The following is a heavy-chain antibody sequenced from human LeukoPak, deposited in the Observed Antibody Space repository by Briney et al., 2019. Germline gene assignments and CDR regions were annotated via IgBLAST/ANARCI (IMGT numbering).Heavy chain of an antibody. V-gene: IGHV4-61*01. D-gene: IGHD6-19*01. Sequence: PSETLSLTRTVSGGSVSSGSYYWSWIRQPPGKGLEWIGYIYYSGSTNYNPSLKSRVTISVDTSKNQFSLKLSSVTAADTAMYYCARQHSSGWYYWYFDLWGRGTLVTVSS. CDR1: GGSVSSGSYY. CDR3: ARQHSSGWYYWYFDL. CDR2: IYYSGST. J-gene: IGHJ2*01.